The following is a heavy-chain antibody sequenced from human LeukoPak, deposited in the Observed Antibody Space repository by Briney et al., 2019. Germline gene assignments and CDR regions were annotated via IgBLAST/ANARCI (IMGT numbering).Heavy chain of an antibody. CDR1: GGSISNYY. CDR3: ARDRYHAFDI. D-gene: IGHD3-16*02. V-gene: IGHV4-59*01. CDR2: ISYSGST. J-gene: IGHJ3*02. Sequence: SETLSLTCTVSGGSISNYYWSWIRQPPGKGLEWIGYISYSGSTNYNPSLKSRVTISVDTSKNQFSLKLSSVTAADTAVYYCARDRYHAFDIWGQGTMVTVSS.